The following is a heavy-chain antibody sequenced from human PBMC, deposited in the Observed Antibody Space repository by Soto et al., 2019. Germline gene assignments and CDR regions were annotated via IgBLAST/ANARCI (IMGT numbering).Heavy chain of an antibody. Sequence: GESLKISCKGSGYSFTSYWIGWVRQMPGKGLEWMGIIYPGDSDTRYSPSFQGQVTISADKSISTAYLQWSSLKASDTAMYYCARAFGPHKKYYDFWSGMGWFDPWGQGTLVTVSS. CDR2: IYPGDSDT. D-gene: IGHD3-3*01. J-gene: IGHJ5*02. CDR3: ARAFGPHKKYYDFWSGMGWFDP. CDR1: GYSFTSYW. V-gene: IGHV5-51*01.